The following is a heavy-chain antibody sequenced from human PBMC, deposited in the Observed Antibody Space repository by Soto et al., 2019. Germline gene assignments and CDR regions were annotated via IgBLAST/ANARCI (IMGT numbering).Heavy chain of an antibody. CDR3: ARSEEDSDYYYYGMDV. J-gene: IGHJ6*02. V-gene: IGHV6-1*01. CDR2: TYYRSRWYS. D-gene: IGHD2-15*01. Sequence: QTLSLTCVGSGDTVSSNSVAWNWVRQSPSRGLEWLGRTYYRSRWYSDYAVSVRSRIDINADTSKNQVSLQLNSVTPEDTAVYYCARSEEDSDYYYYGMDVWGQGTTVTSP. CDR1: GDTVSSNSVA.